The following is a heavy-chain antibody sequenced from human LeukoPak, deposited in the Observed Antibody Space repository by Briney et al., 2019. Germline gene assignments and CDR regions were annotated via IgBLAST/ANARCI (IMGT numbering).Heavy chain of an antibody. CDR3: ARDTGLEWRRLGKEACDI. J-gene: IGHJ3*02. Sequence: GASVKVSCKASGYTFTSYGITWVRQAPGQGLEWMGWISGYNGNTKYARKVQGRVTMTTDTSTTTAYMELWSLRSDDTAVYYCARDTGLEWRRLGKEACDIWGQGTVVTVSP. V-gene: IGHV1-18*01. CDR2: ISGYNGNT. CDR1: GYTFTSYG. D-gene: IGHD5-12*01.